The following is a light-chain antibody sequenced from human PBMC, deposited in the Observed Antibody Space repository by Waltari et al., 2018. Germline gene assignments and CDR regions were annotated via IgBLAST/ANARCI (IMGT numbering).Light chain of an antibody. J-gene: IGKJ4*01. CDR2: STY. V-gene: IGKV3-20*01. CDR3: QQYDGIVVT. Sequence: EIVLTQSPGTLSLSQGDRATLPCRASQTVSTIALSWYQQKPGQAPRVLIYSTYNRATGIPDRFSGSGSGTDFTLTINRLAPEDFAMYYCQQYDGIVVTFGGGTKVEI. CDR1: QTVSTIA.